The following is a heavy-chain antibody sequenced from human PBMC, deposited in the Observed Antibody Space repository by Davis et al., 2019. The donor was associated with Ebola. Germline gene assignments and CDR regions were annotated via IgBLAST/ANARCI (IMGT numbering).Heavy chain of an antibody. CDR1: GDGVSGNSGA. CDR2: TYYTSKWYN. D-gene: IGHD3/OR15-3a*01. J-gene: IGHJ6*02. Sequence: PSETLSLTCAISGDGVSGNSGAWNWIRQSPSRGLEWLGRTYYTSKWYNDYAVSVKSRITVNPDTSKNQLSLQVNSVTPEDTAVYYCARGWFRTGMDVWGQGTTITVSS. V-gene: IGHV6-1*01. CDR3: ARGWFRTGMDV.